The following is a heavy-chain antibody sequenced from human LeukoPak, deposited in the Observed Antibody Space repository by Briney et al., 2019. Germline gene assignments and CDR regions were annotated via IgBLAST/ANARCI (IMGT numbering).Heavy chain of an antibody. CDR2: INHSGST. J-gene: IGHJ6*03. CDR3: ARVGYCSSTSCYNHYYYMDV. Sequence: PSETLSLTCAVYGGSFSGYYWSWIRQPPGKGLEWSGEINHSGSTNYNPSLKSRVTISVDTSTNLFPLNLSSVTAADTAVYYCARVGYCSSTSCYNHYYYMDVWSKGTTVTISS. D-gene: IGHD2-2*02. V-gene: IGHV4-34*01. CDR1: GGSFSGYY.